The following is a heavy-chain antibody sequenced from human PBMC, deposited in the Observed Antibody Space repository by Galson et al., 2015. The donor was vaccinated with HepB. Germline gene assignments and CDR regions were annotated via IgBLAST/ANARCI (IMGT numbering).Heavy chain of an antibody. Sequence: SLRLSCAASGFTFDDYAMHWVRQAPGKGLEWVSGISWNSGSIGYADSVKGRFTISRDNAKNSLYLQMNSLRAEDTALYYCAKDESSGPLDYWGQGTLVTVSS. CDR2: ISWNSGSI. V-gene: IGHV3-9*01. J-gene: IGHJ4*02. D-gene: IGHD6-19*01. CDR1: GFTFDDYA. CDR3: AKDESSGPLDY.